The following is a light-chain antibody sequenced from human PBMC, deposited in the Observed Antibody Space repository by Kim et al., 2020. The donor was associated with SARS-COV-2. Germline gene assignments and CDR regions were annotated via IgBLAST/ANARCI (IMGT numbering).Light chain of an antibody. Sequence: QSITISCTGTSNDVGGRYNYVSWYQQHPGKVPKLIISEVSKRPSGVPDRFSGSRSGNTASLTVSGLQAEDEADYYCASYAGSNNYVFGTGTKVTVL. CDR3: ASYAGSNNYV. V-gene: IGLV2-8*01. J-gene: IGLJ1*01. CDR1: SNDVGGRYNY. CDR2: EVS.